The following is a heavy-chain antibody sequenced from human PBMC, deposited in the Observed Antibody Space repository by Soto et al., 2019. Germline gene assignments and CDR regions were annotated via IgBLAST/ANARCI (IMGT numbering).Heavy chain of an antibody. CDR1: GYTFTSYD. CDR2: VTPRNGDT. D-gene: IGHD2-8*02. Sequence: QVPLVQSGAEMKKPGASVKVSCKASGYTFTSYDINWVRQAAGQGPEWMGSVTPRNGDTAFAQKYQGRVTVTSNTSMSPVYMELSNLRSDHTAVYDCERGGSYWARRHYFDSWGKGTLVTVSS. V-gene: IGHV1-8*02. CDR3: ERGGSYWARRHYFDS. J-gene: IGHJ4*02.